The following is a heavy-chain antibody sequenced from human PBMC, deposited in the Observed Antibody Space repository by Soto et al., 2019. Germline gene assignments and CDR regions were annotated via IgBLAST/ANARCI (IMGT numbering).Heavy chain of an antibody. V-gene: IGHV1-46*01. CDR1: GYTFTSYY. J-gene: IGHJ5*02. Sequence: ASVKVSCKASGYTFTSYYMHWVRQAPGQGLEWMGIINPSGGSTSYAQKFQGRVTMTRDTSTSTVYMELSSLRSEDTAMYYCAIAAAGTTWFDPWGQGTLVTVSS. CDR2: INPSGGST. CDR3: AIAAAGTTWFDP. D-gene: IGHD6-13*01.